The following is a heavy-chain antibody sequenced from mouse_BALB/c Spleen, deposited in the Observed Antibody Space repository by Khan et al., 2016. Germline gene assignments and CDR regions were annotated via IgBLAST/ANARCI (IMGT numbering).Heavy chain of an antibody. J-gene: IGHJ4*01. V-gene: IGHV14-4*02. CDR3: NACEYNAMDY. Sequence: VRLQQSGAELVRSGASVKLSCTASGFNIKDYYMHWVKQRPEQGLEWIGWIDPENGDTEYAPKFQGKATMTADTSSNTAYLQLSSLTSEDTAGYYCNACEYNAMDYWGQGTSVTVSS. CDR1: GFNIKDYY. CDR2: IDPENGDT.